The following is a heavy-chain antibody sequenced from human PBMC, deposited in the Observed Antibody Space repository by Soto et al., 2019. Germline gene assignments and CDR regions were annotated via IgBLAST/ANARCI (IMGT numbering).Heavy chain of an antibody. CDR1: GGTFSSYA. Sequence: SAKVSCKASGGTFSSYAISWVRQAPGQGLEWMGGIIPIFGTANYAQKFQGRVTITADESTSTAYMELSSLRSEDTAVYYCARGRGYSGYDPFDYWGQGTLVTVPS. CDR3: ARGRGYSGYDPFDY. D-gene: IGHD5-12*01. V-gene: IGHV1-69*13. J-gene: IGHJ4*02. CDR2: IIPIFGTA.